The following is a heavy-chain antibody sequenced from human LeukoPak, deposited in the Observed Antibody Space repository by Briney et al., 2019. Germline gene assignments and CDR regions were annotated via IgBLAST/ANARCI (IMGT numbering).Heavy chain of an antibody. CDR1: GFTFSDHY. J-gene: IGHJ4*02. V-gene: IGHV3-72*01. CDR3: ARGDSSGWYLFDY. Sequence: GGSLRLSCAAYGFTFSDHYMDWVRQAPGKGLEWVGRIRNKANRYTTEYAESVKGRFTISRDDSKKSLYLQMKSLKTEDTAVYYCARGDSSGWYLFDYWGQGTLVTVSS. CDR2: IRNKANRYTT. D-gene: IGHD6-19*01.